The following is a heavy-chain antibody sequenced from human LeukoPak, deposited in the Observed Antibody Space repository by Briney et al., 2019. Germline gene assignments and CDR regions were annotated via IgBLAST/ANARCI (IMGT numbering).Heavy chain of an antibody. CDR3: SRLTHSYYSDTSGYYPYYYMDV. V-gene: IGHV4-39*02. J-gene: IGHJ6*03. Sequence: PSETLSLTCTVSAGFISSSDYYWGWIRQSPGKGLEWIGRISYSGNTYYNPSLKSRVTISVDTSKNHFSLRLSSVTAADTAVYFCSRLTHSYYSDTSGYYPYYYMDVWGEGTTVTVSS. CDR2: ISYSGNT. D-gene: IGHD3-22*01. CDR1: AGFISSSDYY.